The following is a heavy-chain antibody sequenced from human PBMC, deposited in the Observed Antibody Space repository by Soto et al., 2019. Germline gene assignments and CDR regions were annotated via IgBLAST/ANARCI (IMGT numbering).Heavy chain of an antibody. CDR3: AKGLFGEWGAFAI. V-gene: IGHV3-33*06. Sequence: GGSLRLSCAASGFTFSSYGMHWVRQAPGKGLEWVAVIWYDGSNKYYADSVKGRFTISRDNSKNTLYLQMNSLRAEDTAVYYCAKGLFGEWGAFAIWGQGTMVTVSS. CDR2: IWYDGSNK. J-gene: IGHJ3*02. D-gene: IGHD3-10*01. CDR1: GFTFSSYG.